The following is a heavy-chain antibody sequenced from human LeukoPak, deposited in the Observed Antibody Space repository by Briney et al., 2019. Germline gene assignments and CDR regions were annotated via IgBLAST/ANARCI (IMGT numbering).Heavy chain of an antibody. CDR2: ISGSGGST. J-gene: IGHJ6*02. V-gene: IGHV3-23*01. CDR3: FTPDIVVVPGGYYYGMDV. D-gene: IGHD2-2*01. CDR1: GFTFSSYS. Sequence: GGSLRLSCAASGFTFSSYSMNWVRQAPGKGLEWVSAISGSGGSTYYADSVKGRFTISRDNSKNTLYLQMNSLRAEDTAVYYSFTPDIVVVPGGYYYGMDVWGQGTTVTVSS.